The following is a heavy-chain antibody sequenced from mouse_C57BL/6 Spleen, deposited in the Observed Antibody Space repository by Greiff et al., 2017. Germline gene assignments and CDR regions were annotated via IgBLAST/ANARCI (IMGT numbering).Heavy chain of an antibody. CDR2: LWTGGGT. J-gene: IGHJ4*01. D-gene: IGHD2-5*01. CDR3: ARAYSNYNSMDY. Sequence: VQLQQSGPGLVAPSQRLSIPCTVSGFSLTRYAISWVRQPPGKGLEWLGVLWTGGGTNYNAALKSRLSISKANSKSQVFLKMNSLQTDDTARYYCARAYSNYNSMDYWGQGTSVTVSS. V-gene: IGHV2-9-1*01. CDR1: GFSLTRYA.